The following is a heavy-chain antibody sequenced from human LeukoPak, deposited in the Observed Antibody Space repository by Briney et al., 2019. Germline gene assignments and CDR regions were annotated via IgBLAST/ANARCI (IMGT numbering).Heavy chain of an antibody. V-gene: IGHV5-51*01. CDR3: GMSGDRVPLQDDVFDV. Sequence: GESLKISCKVSGYSFTSYCIGWVRQMPGKGLEWMGIIYPGDSGPTYSPSFQGQVSISVDKSINTAYLQWSSLQASDTAMYYCGMSGDRVPLQDDVFDVWGQGTMVTVST. J-gene: IGHJ3*01. CDR2: IYPGDSGP. D-gene: IGHD1-26*01. CDR1: GYSFTSYC.